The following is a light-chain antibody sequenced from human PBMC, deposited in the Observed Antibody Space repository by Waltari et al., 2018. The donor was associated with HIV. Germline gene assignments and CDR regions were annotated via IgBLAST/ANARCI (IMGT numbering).Light chain of an antibody. CDR2: EDT. CDR3: ASFSSTFTYV. Sequence: QSALTQPASVSASPGQSITISCTGSSDDVGGYSYFSWYQQFPGQAPKLLISEDTDRASEISLRFSGSKSANTAARTIAGRRPEDEADYCCASFSSTFTYVCGTGTKVTVL. J-gene: IGLJ1*01. CDR1: SDDVGGYSY. V-gene: IGLV2-14*01.